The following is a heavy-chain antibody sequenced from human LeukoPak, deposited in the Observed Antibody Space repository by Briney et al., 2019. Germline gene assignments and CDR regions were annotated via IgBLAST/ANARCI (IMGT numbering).Heavy chain of an antibody. V-gene: IGHV4-59*01. J-gene: IGHJ6*03. D-gene: IGHD2-15*01. Sequence: SETLSLTCTVSGGSISYYYWSWIRQPPGKGLEWIGYIYYSGSTNYNPSLKSRVTISVDTSKNQFSLKLSSVTAADTAAYYCARTTEGYCRGRSCYSYYYYMDVWGKGTTVTVSS. CDR2: IYYSGST. CDR3: ARTTEGYCRGRSCYSYYYYMDV. CDR1: GGSISYYY.